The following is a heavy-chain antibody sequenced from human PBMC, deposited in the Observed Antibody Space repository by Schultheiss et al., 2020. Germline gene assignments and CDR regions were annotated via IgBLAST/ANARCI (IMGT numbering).Heavy chain of an antibody. J-gene: IGHJ6*02. Sequence: SETLSLTCTVSGGSISSYYWSWIRQPPGKGLEWIGYIYYSGSTNYNPSLKSRVTISVDTSKNQFSLKLSSVTAADTAVYYCAREGAYSYGLGYYGMDVWGQGTTVTGSS. CDR2: IYYSGST. D-gene: IGHD5-18*01. V-gene: IGHV4-59*01. CDR3: AREGAYSYGLGYYGMDV. CDR1: GGSISSYY.